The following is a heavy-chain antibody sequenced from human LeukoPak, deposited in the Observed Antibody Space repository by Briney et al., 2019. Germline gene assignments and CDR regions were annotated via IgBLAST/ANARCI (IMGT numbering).Heavy chain of an antibody. CDR3: ARDRTTVTTYYFDY. CDR2: ISAYNGNT. V-gene: IGHV1-18*01. Sequence: SVKVSCKASGYTFTSYGFSWVRQAPGQGLEWMGWISAYNGNTNYAQKLQGRVTMTTDTSTSTAYMELRSLRSDDTAVYYCARDRTTVTTYYFDYWGQGTLVTVSS. J-gene: IGHJ4*02. D-gene: IGHD4-17*01. CDR1: GYTFTSYG.